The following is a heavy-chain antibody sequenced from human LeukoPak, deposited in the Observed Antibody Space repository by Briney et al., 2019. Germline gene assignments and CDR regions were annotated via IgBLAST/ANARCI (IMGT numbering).Heavy chain of an antibody. CDR3: ARGRYCSDGNCYHNWFDP. J-gene: IGHJ5*02. D-gene: IGHD2-15*01. V-gene: IGHV1-2*02. Sequence: ASVKVSCKASGYTVTGYYMHWVRQAPGQGPEWMGWINPNSGGTDYAQKFQGRVTMTRDTSINTAYMELSSLGSDDTAVYYCARGRYCSDGNCYHNWFDPWGQGTLVTVSS. CDR1: GYTVTGYY. CDR2: INPNSGGT.